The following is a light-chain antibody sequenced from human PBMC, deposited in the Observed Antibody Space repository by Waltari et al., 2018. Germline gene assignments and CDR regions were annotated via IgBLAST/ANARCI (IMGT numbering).Light chain of an antibody. Sequence: DIVMTQSPLSLPVTPGEPASISCRSSRSLLHSTGYNYLVWYLQKPGQSPQLLFYLGSHQASGVPDRFSGSASGKDFTLKISRVEAEDVGVYYCMQSLQTPLTFGQGTKVEIK. CDR1: RSLLHSTGYNY. CDR3: MQSLQTPLT. V-gene: IGKV2-28*01. J-gene: IGKJ1*01. CDR2: LGS.